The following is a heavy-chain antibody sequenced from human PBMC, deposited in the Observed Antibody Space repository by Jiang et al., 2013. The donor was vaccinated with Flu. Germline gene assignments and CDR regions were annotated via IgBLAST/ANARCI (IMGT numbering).Heavy chain of an antibody. D-gene: IGHD6-13*01. Sequence: KKPGASVKVSCKASGYTFTSYAMNWVRQAPGQGLEWMGWINTNTGNPTYAQGFTGRFVFSLDTSVSTAYLQICSLKAEDTAVYYCARDGRTGYSSSWYWFDPWGQGTLVTVSS. V-gene: IGHV7-4-1*01. CDR3: ARDGRTGYSSSWYWFDP. CDR2: INTNTGNP. J-gene: IGHJ5*02. CDR1: GYTFTSYA.